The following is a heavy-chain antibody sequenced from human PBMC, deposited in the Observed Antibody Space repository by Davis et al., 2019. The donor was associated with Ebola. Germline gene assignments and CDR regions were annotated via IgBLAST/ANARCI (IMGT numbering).Heavy chain of an antibody. CDR2: INHSGST. Sequence: MPSETLSLTCAVYGGSFSGYYWSWIRQPPGKGLEWIGEINHSGSTNYNPSLKSRVTISVDTSKNQFSLKLSSVTAADTAVYYCARGDDSSGFYYYYGMDVWGKGTTVTVSS. V-gene: IGHV4-34*01. CDR3: ARGDDSSGFYYYYGMDV. CDR1: GGSFSGYY. D-gene: IGHD3-22*01. J-gene: IGHJ6*04.